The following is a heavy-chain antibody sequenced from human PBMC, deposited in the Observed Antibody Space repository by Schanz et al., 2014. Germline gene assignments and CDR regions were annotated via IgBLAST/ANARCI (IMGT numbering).Heavy chain of an antibody. V-gene: IGHV3-21*04. Sequence: EVQLVESGGGLVKPGGSLRLSCAASGFTFSSYSLAWVRQAPGKGLEWVSFISTGRYLYYADSVKGRFTISRDNTKNSVFLQMSSLRVEDTAVYYCVKEGTVVSGSPRDYWGQGALVTVSS. CDR3: VKEGTVVSGSPRDY. D-gene: IGHD3-10*01. J-gene: IGHJ4*02. CDR1: GFTFSSYS. CDR2: ISTGRYL.